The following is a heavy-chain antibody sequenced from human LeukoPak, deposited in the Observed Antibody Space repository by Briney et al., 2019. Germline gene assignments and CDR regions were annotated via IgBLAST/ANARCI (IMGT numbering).Heavy chain of an antibody. Sequence: SETLSLTCTVSGGSISSGSYYWSWIRQPAGKGLEWIGRIYTSGSTYYNPSLKSRVTISVDTSKNQFSLKLSSVTAADTAVYYCARAITINFDYWGQGTLVTVSS. J-gene: IGHJ4*02. V-gene: IGHV4-61*02. D-gene: IGHD3-3*01. CDR3: ARAITINFDY. CDR2: IYTSGST. CDR1: GGSISSGSYY.